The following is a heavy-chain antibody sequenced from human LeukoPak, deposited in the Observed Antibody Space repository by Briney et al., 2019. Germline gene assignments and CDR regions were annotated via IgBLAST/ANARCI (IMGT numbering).Heavy chain of an antibody. V-gene: IGHV4-34*01. Sequence: SETLSLTCTVYGGSFSGYYWSWIRQPPGKGLEWIGEINHSGSTNYNPSLKSRVTISVDTSKNQFSLKLSSVTAADTAVYYCARGYSSHQYYDSSGYYLYYFDYWGQGTLVTVSS. D-gene: IGHD3-22*01. CDR2: INHSGST. CDR1: GGSFSGYY. CDR3: ARGYSSHQYYDSSGYYLYYFDY. J-gene: IGHJ4*02.